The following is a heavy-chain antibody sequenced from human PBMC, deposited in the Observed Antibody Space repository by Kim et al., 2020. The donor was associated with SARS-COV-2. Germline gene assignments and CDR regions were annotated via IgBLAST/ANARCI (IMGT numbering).Heavy chain of an antibody. CDR2: IDPSDSYT. D-gene: IGHD6-13*01. J-gene: IGHJ6*02. CDR3: ARQRSSSWLYYYGMDV. CDR1: GYSFTSYW. Sequence: GESLKISCKGSGYSFTSYWISWVRQMPGKGLEWMGRIDPSDSYTNYSPSFQGHVTISADKSISTAYLQWSSLKASDTAMYYCARQRSSSWLYYYGMDVWGQGTTVTVSS. V-gene: IGHV5-10-1*01.